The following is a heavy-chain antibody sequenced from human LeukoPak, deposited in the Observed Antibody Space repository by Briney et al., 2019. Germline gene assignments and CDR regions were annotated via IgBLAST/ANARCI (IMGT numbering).Heavy chain of an antibody. CDR1: GGTFSSYA. CDR3: ARDHYYDSSGYFSENPPGEPDY. V-gene: IGHV1-69*05. Sequence: ASVKVSCKASGGTFSSYAISWVRQAPGQGLEWMGRIIPIFGTANYAQKFQGRVTITTDESTSTAYMEPSSLRSEDTAVYYCARDHYYDSSGYFSENPPGEPDYWGQGTLVTVSS. J-gene: IGHJ4*02. CDR2: IIPIFGTA. D-gene: IGHD3-22*01.